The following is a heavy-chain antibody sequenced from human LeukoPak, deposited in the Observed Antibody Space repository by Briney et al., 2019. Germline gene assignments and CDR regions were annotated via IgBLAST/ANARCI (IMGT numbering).Heavy chain of an antibody. CDR2: ISYDGSNK. J-gene: IGHJ4*02. CDR1: GFTFSSYG. V-gene: IGHV3-30*18. CDR3: AKGSSADY. Sequence: GALRLSFAASGFTFSSYGMHWVRQAPGKGLEWVAVISYDGSNKYYADSVKGRFTISRDNSKNTLYLQMNSLRAEDTAVYYCAKGSSADYWGQGTLVTVSS. D-gene: IGHD3-22*01.